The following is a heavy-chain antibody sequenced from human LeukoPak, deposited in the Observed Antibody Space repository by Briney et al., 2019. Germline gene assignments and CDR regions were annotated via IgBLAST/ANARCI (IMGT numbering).Heavy chain of an antibody. CDR1: GFTFSSYA. CDR2: ISGSDDTT. V-gene: IGHV3-23*01. Sequence: GGSLRLSCAASGFTFSSYAMSWVRQAPGKGLEWVSSISGSDDTTYYADSVKGRFTISRDNSKNTLYLQMNSLRAEDTAVYYCANNRYSSRWRGAFDVWGQGTRVTVSS. CDR3: ANNRYSSRWRGAFDV. J-gene: IGHJ3*01. D-gene: IGHD6-13*01.